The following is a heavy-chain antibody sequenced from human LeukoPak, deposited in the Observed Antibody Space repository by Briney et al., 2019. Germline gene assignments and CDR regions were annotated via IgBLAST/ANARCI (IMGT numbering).Heavy chain of an antibody. Sequence: ASVKVSCKASGYTFATYYINWVRQAPGQGLEWMGIINPSGGTTTYAQKFQGRVTMTRDMSTSTLYMELSSLSSEDTAVYYCARGRGDYYYDNNDYYLALGYWGQGTLVTVSS. CDR1: GYTFATYY. CDR2: INPSGGTT. CDR3: ARGRGDYYYDNNDYYLALGY. V-gene: IGHV1-46*01. J-gene: IGHJ4*02. D-gene: IGHD3-22*01.